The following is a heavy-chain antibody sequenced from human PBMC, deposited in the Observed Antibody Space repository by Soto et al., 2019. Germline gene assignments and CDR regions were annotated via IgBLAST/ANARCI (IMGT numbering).Heavy chain of an antibody. D-gene: IGHD3-22*01. CDR3: ARSIDSSGYYFSNC. V-gene: IGHV4-59*01. CDR1: GGSISSYY. CDR2: IHYSGST. J-gene: IGHJ4*02. Sequence: SETLSLTCIVSGGSISSYYWSWIRQSPGKGLEWIGYIHYSGSTNYNPSLKSRVTMSVDTSRNQFSLKLSSVTAADTAVYYCARSIDSSGYYFSNCWGQGTLVTVSS.